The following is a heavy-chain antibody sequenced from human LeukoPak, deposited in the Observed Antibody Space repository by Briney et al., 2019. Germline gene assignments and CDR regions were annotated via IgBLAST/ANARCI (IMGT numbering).Heavy chain of an antibody. CDR2: TYYRSKWFN. Sequence: SQTLSLTCAISGDSVSSNSAAWTWIRQSPSRGLEWLGRTYYRSKWFNDYPLSLKSRITIDPDTSKNQFSLHLRSVTPEDTAVYYCVRAAGDNLFDHWGQGTLVTVSS. D-gene: IGHD4-17*01. V-gene: IGHV6-1*01. J-gene: IGHJ4*02. CDR1: GDSVSSNSAA. CDR3: VRAAGDNLFDH.